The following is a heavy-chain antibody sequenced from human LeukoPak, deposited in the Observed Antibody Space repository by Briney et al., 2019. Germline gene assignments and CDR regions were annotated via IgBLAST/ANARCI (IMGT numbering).Heavy chain of an antibody. CDR1: GFTFSSSA. CDR3: ARDLGFVLMVYALDY. J-gene: IGHJ4*02. Sequence: PGGSLRLSCAASGFTFSSSAMYWVRQAPGKGLEWVAVISDDESNRYYAESVKGRFTVSRDNTKNTLYLQMNSLRAEDTAVYYCARDLGFVLMVYALDYWGQGTLVTVFS. D-gene: IGHD2-8*01. CDR2: ISDDESNR. V-gene: IGHV3-30-3*01.